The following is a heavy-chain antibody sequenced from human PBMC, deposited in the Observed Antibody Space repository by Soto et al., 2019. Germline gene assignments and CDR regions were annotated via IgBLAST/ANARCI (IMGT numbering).Heavy chain of an antibody. J-gene: IGHJ4*02. V-gene: IGHV4-34*01. CDR3: ARKSYGSSWNR. CDR1: GGSFSGYY. D-gene: IGHD6-13*01. CDR2: INHSGST. Sequence: QVQLQQWGAGLLKPSETLSLTCAVYGGSFSGYYWSWIRQPPGKGLEWIGEINHSGSTNYNPSLKSRVTISVDTSKNQFSLKLSSVTAADTAVYYCARKSYGSSWNRWGQGTLVTVSS.